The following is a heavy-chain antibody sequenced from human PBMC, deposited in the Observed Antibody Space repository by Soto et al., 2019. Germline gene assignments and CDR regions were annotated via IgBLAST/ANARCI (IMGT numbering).Heavy chain of an antibody. V-gene: IGHV3-30*03. CDR3: ERWGKREGESSPPTDL. CDR2: ISYDGTNA. Sequence: QEELVESGGGVVQPGRSLRLSCAASGFTFSGFGMHWVRQAPGKGLEWVAVISYDGTNAIYADSVKGRFSVSRDNSKNIVYLQMNSLRNEDTAMYYCERWGKREGESSPPTDLWGQGTLVNVSS. D-gene: IGHD3-16*01. CDR1: GFTFSGFG. J-gene: IGHJ5*02.